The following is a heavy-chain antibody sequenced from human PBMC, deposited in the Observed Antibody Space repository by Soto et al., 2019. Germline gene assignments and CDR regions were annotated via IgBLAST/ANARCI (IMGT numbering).Heavy chain of an antibody. Sequence: ASVKVSCKASGYTFTSYAMHWVRQAPGQRLEWMGWINAGNGNTKYSQKFQGRVTITRDTSASTAYMELSSLRSEDTAVYYCARRGVVVTAMPYYYGMDVWGQGTTGTVSS. CDR3: ARRGVVVTAMPYYYGMDV. CDR2: INAGNGNT. J-gene: IGHJ6*02. CDR1: GYTFTSYA. V-gene: IGHV1-3*01. D-gene: IGHD2-21*02.